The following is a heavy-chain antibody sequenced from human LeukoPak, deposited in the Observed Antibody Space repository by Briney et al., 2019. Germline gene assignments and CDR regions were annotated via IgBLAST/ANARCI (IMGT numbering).Heavy chain of an antibody. CDR3: AREGSSSNNCFDP. D-gene: IGHD6-13*01. V-gene: IGHV4-39*07. J-gene: IGHJ5*02. CDR1: GGSISSGSYY. CDR2: IYYSGST. Sequence: SETLSLTCTVSGGSISSGSYYWGCIRQPPGKGLECIGSIYYSGSTYYNPSLKSRVTISVDTSKNQFSLKLSSVTAVDTAVYYCAREGSSSNNCFDPWGQGTLVTVSS.